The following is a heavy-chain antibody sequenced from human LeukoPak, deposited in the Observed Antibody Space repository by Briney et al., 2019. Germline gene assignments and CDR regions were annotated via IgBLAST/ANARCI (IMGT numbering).Heavy chain of an antibody. D-gene: IGHD6-25*01. CDR2: ISAYNGNT. Sequence: ASVKVSCKASGYTFTSYGISWVRQAPGQGLEWMGWISAYNGNTHYAQKLQGRVTMTTDTSTSTVYMDLSSLRSEDTAVYYCAREAIAAGKNFDYWGQGTQVTVSS. CDR3: AREAIAAGKNFDY. J-gene: IGHJ4*02. CDR1: GYTFTSYG. V-gene: IGHV1-18*01.